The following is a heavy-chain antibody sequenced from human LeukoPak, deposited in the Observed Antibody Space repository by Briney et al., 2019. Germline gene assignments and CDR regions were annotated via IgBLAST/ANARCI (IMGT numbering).Heavy chain of an antibody. V-gene: IGHV1-2*02. CDR2: INPNSGGT. Sequence: ASVKVSCKASGYTFTGYYMHWVRQAPGQGLEWMGWINPNSGGTNYAQKFQGRVTMTRDTSISTAYMELSRLRSDDTAVYYCARSHYGSGSYYTLDYWGQGTLVTVSS. D-gene: IGHD3-10*01. CDR3: ARSHYGSGSYYTLDY. CDR1: GYTFTGYY. J-gene: IGHJ4*02.